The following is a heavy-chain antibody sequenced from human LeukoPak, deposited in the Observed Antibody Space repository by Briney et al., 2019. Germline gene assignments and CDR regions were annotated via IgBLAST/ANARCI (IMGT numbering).Heavy chain of an antibody. J-gene: IGHJ6*02. CDR1: GSTLSELS. CDR2: FDPEDGET. CDR3: ATEAELAWAPYYYGLDA. Sequence: ASVKVSCKVSGSTLSELSIHWVRQTPGEGLEWMGGFDPEDGETTYAEKFQARVTMTEDTSTDTAYMQLTNLRSEDTAVYFCATEAELAWAPYYYGLDAWGQGTTVTVSS. V-gene: IGHV1-24*01. D-gene: IGHD3-10*01.